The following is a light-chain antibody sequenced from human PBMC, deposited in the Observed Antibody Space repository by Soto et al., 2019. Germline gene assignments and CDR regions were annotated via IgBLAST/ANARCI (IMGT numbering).Light chain of an antibody. CDR2: DVR. CDR3: SSYTTISTYV. J-gene: IGLJ1*01. Sequence: QSALTQPASVSGSPGQSITISCTGTSRDVGGYNYVSWYQQHPGKAPKLMIYDVRNRPSGVSNRFSGSKSVDTASLTISGLQAEDEADYYCSSYTTISTYVFGNGTKVTVL. CDR1: SRDVGGYNY. V-gene: IGLV2-14*01.